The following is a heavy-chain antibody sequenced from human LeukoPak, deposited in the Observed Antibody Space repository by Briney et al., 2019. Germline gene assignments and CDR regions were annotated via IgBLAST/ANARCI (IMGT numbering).Heavy chain of an antibody. CDR1: GFTFSSYG. J-gene: IGHJ4*02. V-gene: IGHV3-30*18. CDR3: AKDVSYSGSYHDY. CDR2: ISYDGSNK. Sequence: AGGSLRLSCAASGFTFSSYGMHWVRQAPGKGLEWVAVISYDGSNKYYADSVKGRFTISRDNSKNTLYLQMNSLRAEDTAVYYCAKDVSYSGSYHDYWGQGTLVTVSS. D-gene: IGHD1-26*01.